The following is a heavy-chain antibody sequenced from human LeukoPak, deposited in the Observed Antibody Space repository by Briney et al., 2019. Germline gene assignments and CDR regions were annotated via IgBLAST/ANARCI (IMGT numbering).Heavy chain of an antibody. Sequence: GGSLRLSWAASGFTFSTYGMHWVRQAPGKGLGWVRDIVYDVSDKYYADSVKGRFTISRDDSKNTVYLQMNRLRAEDTSVYYCARDGEYCSAGCTSHSYSYGLDVWGQGTTVTVSS. CDR3: ARDGEYCSAGCTSHSYSYGLDV. V-gene: IGHV3-33*08. CDR1: GFTFSTYG. D-gene: IGHD2-15*01. CDR2: IVYDVSDK. J-gene: IGHJ6*02.